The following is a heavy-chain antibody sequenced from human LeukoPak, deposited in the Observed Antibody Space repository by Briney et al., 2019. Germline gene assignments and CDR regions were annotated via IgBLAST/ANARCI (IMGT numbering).Heavy chain of an antibody. CDR3: ARVFCGGDCNQDWFDP. J-gene: IGHJ5*02. Sequence: ASVKVSCKASGYTFTGYYMHWVRQAPGQGLEWMGRINPNSGGTNYAQKFQGRVTMTRDTSISTAYMELSRLRSDDTAVYYCARVFCGGDCNQDWFDPWGQGTLVTVSS. CDR2: INPNSGGT. D-gene: IGHD2-21*02. CDR1: GYTFTGYY. V-gene: IGHV1-2*06.